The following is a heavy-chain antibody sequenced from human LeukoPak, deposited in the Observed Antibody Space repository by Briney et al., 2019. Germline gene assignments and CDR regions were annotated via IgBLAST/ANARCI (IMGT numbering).Heavy chain of an antibody. D-gene: IGHD2-2*02. CDR1: GFTFSSYG. CDR3: AREMGMSLYPYFFDY. Sequence: GGSLRLSCAASGFTFSSYGMHWVRQAPGKGLEWVAVIWYDGSNKYYADSVKGRFTISRDNSKNTLYLQMNSLRAEDTAVYYCAREMGMSLYPYFFDYWGQGTLVTVSS. J-gene: IGHJ4*02. CDR2: IWYDGSNK. V-gene: IGHV3-33*01.